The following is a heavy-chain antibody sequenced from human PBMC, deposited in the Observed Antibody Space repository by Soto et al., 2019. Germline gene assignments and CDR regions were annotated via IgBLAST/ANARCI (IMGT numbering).Heavy chain of an antibody. CDR3: AKDGSHRWLQPAIDDY. V-gene: IGHV3-30*18. J-gene: IGHJ4*02. Sequence: QVQLVESGGGVVQPGRSLRLSCAASGFTFSSYGMHWVRQAPGKGLEWVAVISYDGSNKYYADSVKGRFTISRDNSKNTLYLQMNSLRAEDPAVYYCAKDGSHRWLQPAIDDYWGQGTLVTVSS. D-gene: IGHD5-12*01. CDR2: ISYDGSNK. CDR1: GFTFSSYG.